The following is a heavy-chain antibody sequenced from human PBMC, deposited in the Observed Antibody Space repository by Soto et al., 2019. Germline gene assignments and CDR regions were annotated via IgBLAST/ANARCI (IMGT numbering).Heavy chain of an antibody. V-gene: IGHV3-23*01. D-gene: IGHD3-22*01. Sequence: QAGGSLRLSCAASGFTFSSYAMSWVRQAPGKGLEWVSAISGSGGSTYYADSVKGRFTISRDNSKNTLYLQMNSLRAEDTAVYYCAKDHTFTMIVVALTTDAFGIWGQGTMVTVSS. CDR2: ISGSGGST. CDR1: GFTFSSYA. CDR3: AKDHTFTMIVVALTTDAFGI. J-gene: IGHJ3*02.